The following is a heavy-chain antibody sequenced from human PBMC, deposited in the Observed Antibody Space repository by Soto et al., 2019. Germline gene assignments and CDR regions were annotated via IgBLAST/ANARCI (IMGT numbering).Heavy chain of an antibody. D-gene: IGHD2-2*01. CDR2: IYHTGNT. CDR1: GGSISSGGYY. CDR3: ARVERTLSTPFAYGMDV. V-gene: IGHV4-30-2*01. J-gene: IGHJ6*02. Sequence: SETLSLTCTVSGGSISSGGYYWSWIRQHPGKGLEWIGYIYHTGNTFYNPSLQSRVTISVDQSKNQFSLSLGSVTAADTAMYYCARVERTLSTPFAYGMDVWGQGTTVTV.